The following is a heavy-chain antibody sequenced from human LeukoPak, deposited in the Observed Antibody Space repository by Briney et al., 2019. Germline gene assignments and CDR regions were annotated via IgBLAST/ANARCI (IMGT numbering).Heavy chain of an antibody. CDR2: IYTSGST. CDR3: ARESAQYYYYYYMDV. CDR1: GGSFSSYY. J-gene: IGHJ6*03. Sequence: SETLSLTCAVYGGSFSSYYWSWIRQPAGKGLEWIGRIYTSGSTNYNPSLKSRVTMSVDTSKNQFSLKLSSVTAADTAVYYCARESAQYYYYYYMDVWGKGTTVTVSS. V-gene: IGHV4-4*07.